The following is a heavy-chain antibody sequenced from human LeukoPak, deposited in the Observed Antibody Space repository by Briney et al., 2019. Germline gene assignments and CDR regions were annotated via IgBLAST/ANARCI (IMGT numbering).Heavy chain of an antibody. V-gene: IGHV3-30*02. Sequence: PGGSLRLSCAASGFPFSSYGMHWVRQAPGKGLEWVAFIRDDGNTEYYADSVRGRFTISRDNAKTSLYLQMNSLRAEDTAVYYCARDSDYDILTGYKGPGWFDPWGQGTLVTVSS. CDR2: IRDDGNTE. D-gene: IGHD3-9*01. CDR3: ARDSDYDILTGYKGPGWFDP. J-gene: IGHJ5*02. CDR1: GFPFSSYG.